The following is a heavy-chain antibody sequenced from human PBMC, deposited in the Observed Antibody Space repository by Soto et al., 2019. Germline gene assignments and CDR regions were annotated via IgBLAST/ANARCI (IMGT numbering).Heavy chain of an antibody. CDR2: LSYDGSNK. CDR3: ARDLPPDSSGFYYYYGMEV. Sequence: QVQLVESGGGVVQPGRSLRLSCAASGFTFSSYAMHWVRQAPGKGLEWVAVLSYDGSNKYYADSVKGRFTISRDNSKNTLYLQMNSLRAEDTAVYYCARDLPPDSSGFYYYYGMEVWGQGNTVTVSS. D-gene: IGHD3-22*01. J-gene: IGHJ6*01. V-gene: IGHV3-30-3*01. CDR1: GFTFSSYA.